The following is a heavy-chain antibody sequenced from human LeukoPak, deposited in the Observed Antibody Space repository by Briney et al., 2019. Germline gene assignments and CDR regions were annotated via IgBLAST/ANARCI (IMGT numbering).Heavy chain of an antibody. CDR1: GFTFSSYG. V-gene: IGHV3-30*18. CDR2: ISYDGSNK. D-gene: IGHD6-13*01. J-gene: IGHJ4*02. CDR3: AKPDSSSWYDFDY. Sequence: GGSLGLSCAASGFTFSSYGMHWVRQAPGKGLEWVAVISYDGSNKYYADSVKGRFTISRDNSKNTLYLQTNSLRAEDTAVYYCAKPDSSSWYDFDYWGQGTLVTVSS.